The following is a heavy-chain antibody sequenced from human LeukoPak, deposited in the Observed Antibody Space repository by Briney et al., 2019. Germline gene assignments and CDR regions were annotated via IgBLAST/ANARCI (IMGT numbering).Heavy chain of an antibody. CDR1: GYIFTGYY. CDR3: ARDPPGTTAFDL. D-gene: IGHD1-1*01. V-gene: IGHV1-2*02. J-gene: IGHJ3*01. CDR2: INPKSDGT. Sequence: ASVKVSCKASGYIFTGYYMHWVRQAPGQGLEWMGWINPKSDGTKYAQNFQGRVTMTWDTSISTAYMEVSRLRSDDTAMFYCARDPPGTTAFDLWGQGTMVTVSS.